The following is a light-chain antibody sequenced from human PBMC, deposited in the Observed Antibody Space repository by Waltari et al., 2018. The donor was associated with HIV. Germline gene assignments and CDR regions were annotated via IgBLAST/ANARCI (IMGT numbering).Light chain of an antibody. CDR3: QQSYSIPYT. J-gene: IGKJ2*01. V-gene: IGKV1-39*01. CDR2: GAS. Sequence: DIHRTQSPVSLSAYAGDRRTITCLASQHIDTYLNWCKPKPGKAPNLLIYGASNLQSGVPSRFSCSGSGTDFTLTISNLQAEDFAVYFCQQSYSIPYTFALGTKLEI. CDR1: QHIDTY.